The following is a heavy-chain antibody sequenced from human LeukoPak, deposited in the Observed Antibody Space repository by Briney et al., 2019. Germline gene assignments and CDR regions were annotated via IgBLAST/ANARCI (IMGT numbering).Heavy chain of an antibody. V-gene: IGHV3-53*01. CDR2: IYSGGST. Sequence: TGGSLRLSCAASGFTVSSSYMSWVRQSPGKGLAWDSVIYSGGSTYYADSVKGRFTISRDNSKNTLYLQMNSLRAEDTAVYYCARSGYDFWSGYPNWFDPWGQGTLVTVSS. CDR3: ARSGYDFWSGYPNWFDP. D-gene: IGHD3-3*01. CDR1: GFTVSSSY. J-gene: IGHJ5*02.